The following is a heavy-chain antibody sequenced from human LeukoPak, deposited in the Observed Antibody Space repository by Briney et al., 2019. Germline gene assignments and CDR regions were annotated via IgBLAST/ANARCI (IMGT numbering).Heavy chain of an antibody. CDR3: ARDLSERGWLGYWYFDL. Sequence: PGGSLRLSCVASGFTFNTYNMNWVRQAPGKGLEWVSSITSSSSYIYYADSVKGRFTISRDNAKSSLYLQMNSLRDEDTAVYYCARDLSERGWLGYWYFDLWGRGTLVTVSS. CDR2: ITSSSSYI. V-gene: IGHV3-21*01. J-gene: IGHJ2*01. CDR1: GFTFNTYN. D-gene: IGHD6-19*01.